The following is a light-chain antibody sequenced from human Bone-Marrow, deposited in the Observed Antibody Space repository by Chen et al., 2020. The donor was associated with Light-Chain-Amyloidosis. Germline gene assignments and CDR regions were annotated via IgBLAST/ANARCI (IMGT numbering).Light chain of an antibody. V-gene: IGLV3-21*02. CDR1: NIGSTS. CDR2: DES. CDR3: QVWDRSSDRPV. Sequence: SYVLTQPSSVSVAPGQTATIAWGGNNIGSTSLHWYQQTPGQAPLLVVYDESDRPSGVPGRLSGSNSGNTATLTISRVEAGDEADYYCQVWDRSSDRPVFGGGTKLTVL. J-gene: IGLJ3*02.